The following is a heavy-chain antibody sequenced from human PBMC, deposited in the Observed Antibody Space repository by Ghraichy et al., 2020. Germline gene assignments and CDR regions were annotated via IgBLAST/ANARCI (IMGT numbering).Heavy chain of an antibody. CDR1: SESFNGYY. CDR3: ARGPWGREGYYGVSYGMDV. Sequence: SETLSLTCAVYSESFNGYYWTWIRQPPGKGLEWIGEMHYSGATNYDPSLRSRVTISMDTSKKEFSLMLTAVTAADTALYFCARGPWGREGYYGVSYGMDVWGKGSTVTVSS. D-gene: IGHD3-16*01. V-gene: IGHV4-34*01. CDR2: MHYSGAT. J-gene: IGHJ6*04.